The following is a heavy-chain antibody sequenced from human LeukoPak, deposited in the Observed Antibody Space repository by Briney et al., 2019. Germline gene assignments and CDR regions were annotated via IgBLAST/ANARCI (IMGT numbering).Heavy chain of an antibody. Sequence: SVKVSCKVSGYTLTELSMHWVRQAPGKGHEWMGGFDPEDGETIYAQKFQGRVTMTEDTSTDTAYMELSSLRSEDTAVYYCATVSSGSYREFDYWGQGTLVSVSS. CDR1: GYTLTELS. D-gene: IGHD1-26*01. CDR2: FDPEDGET. J-gene: IGHJ4*02. V-gene: IGHV1-24*01. CDR3: ATVSSGSYREFDY.